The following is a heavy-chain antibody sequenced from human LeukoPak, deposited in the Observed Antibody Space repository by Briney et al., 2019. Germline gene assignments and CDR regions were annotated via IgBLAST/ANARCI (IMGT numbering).Heavy chain of an antibody. CDR2: INPNSGGT. J-gene: IGHJ4*02. Sequence: ASVKVSCKASGYTFTGYYMHWVRQAPGQGLEWMGWINPNSGGTNYAQKFQGRVTMTRDTSISTAYMELSRLRSDDTAVYYCARAKFRSGYDFGYWGQGTLVTVSS. CDR3: ARAKFRSGYDFGY. V-gene: IGHV1-2*02. CDR1: GYTFTGYY. D-gene: IGHD5-12*01.